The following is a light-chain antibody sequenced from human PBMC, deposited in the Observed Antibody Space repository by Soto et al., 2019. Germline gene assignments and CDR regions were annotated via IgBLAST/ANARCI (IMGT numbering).Light chain of an antibody. CDR1: QSVTTY. CDR3: QQRSSWPIV. J-gene: IGKJ4*01. CDR2: EAS. V-gene: IGKV3-11*01. Sequence: EIVLTQSPATLSLSPGERATLSCRASQSVTTYLVWYQQKPGQAPRLLIYEASKRAIGIPDRFSGSGSGTDFTLTISSLEPEDFAVYYCQQRSSWPIVFGGGTKLEIK.